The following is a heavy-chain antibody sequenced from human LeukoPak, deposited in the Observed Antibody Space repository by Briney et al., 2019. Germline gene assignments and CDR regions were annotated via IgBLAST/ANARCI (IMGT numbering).Heavy chain of an antibody. V-gene: IGHV4-31*03. D-gene: IGHD3-3*01. J-gene: IGHJ4*02. CDR1: GGSISSGTHY. CDR2: IYYTGIT. CDR3: ASSGGVSLFDY. Sequence: SETLSLTCTVSGGSISSGTHYYNWIRQHPGKGLEWIGYIYYTGITSYNPSLKSRVTMSVDTSMNQVSLKVTSLTAADTAVYYCASSGGVSLFDYWGQGTLVTVSS.